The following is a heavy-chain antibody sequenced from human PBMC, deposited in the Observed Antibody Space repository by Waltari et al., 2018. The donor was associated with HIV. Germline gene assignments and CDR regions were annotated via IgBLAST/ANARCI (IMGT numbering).Heavy chain of an antibody. J-gene: IGHJ1*01. V-gene: IGHV4-39*01. Sequence: QVQLQESGPGLVKPSETLSLVCIVSGDYVDTRNFFWGWVRQSPGGGPEWIVSGLISGQIYSNPSLRGRVTVSVDASKNQFSLRLTSVTAADTAVYYCVRHAAAYRTEEPNVGWWLAGYFQPWGPGTLVIVSS. CDR2: GLISGQI. CDR1: GDYVDTRNFF. CDR3: VRHAAAYRTEEPNVGWWLAGYFQP. D-gene: IGHD2-15*01.